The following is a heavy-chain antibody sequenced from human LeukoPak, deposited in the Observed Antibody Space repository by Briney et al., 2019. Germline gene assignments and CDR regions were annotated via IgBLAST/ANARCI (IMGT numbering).Heavy chain of an antibody. J-gene: IGHJ3*02. CDR3: AKDPSGTTSWGPDAFDI. CDR1: GFTFSSYA. V-gene: IGHV3-23*01. D-gene: IGHD1-1*01. CDR2: ISGSGGST. Sequence: GGSLRLSCAASGFTFSSYAMSWVRQAPGKGVEWGSAISGSGGSTYYAASVKGRFTISRDNSKNTLYLQMNSLRAEDTAVYYCAKDPSGTTSWGPDAFDIWGQGTMVTVSS.